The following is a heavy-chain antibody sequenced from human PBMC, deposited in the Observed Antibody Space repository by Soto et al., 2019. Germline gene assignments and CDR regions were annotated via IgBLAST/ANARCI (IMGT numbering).Heavy chain of an antibody. D-gene: IGHD2-15*01. J-gene: IGHJ4*01. V-gene: IGHV3-30*03. Sequence: QEHLVESGGGVVQPGRSLRLSCVASRLTFSNYGMHWVRQAPGKGLEWVAVISYESISTVYRDSVRGRFTISRDNSRNTLYLHMNSLTPEDTAVYYCAREAGCSGTNCNVYFAYWGLGTLVTVSS. CDR3: AREAGCSGTNCNVYFAY. CDR1: RLTFSNYG. CDR2: ISYESIST.